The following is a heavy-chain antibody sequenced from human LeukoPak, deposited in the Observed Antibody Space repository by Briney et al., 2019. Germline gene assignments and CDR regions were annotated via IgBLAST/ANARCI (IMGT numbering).Heavy chain of an antibody. CDR1: GFTFSSYS. D-gene: IGHD2-15*01. J-gene: IGHJ4*02. Sequence: GGSLRLSCAASGFTFSSYSMNWVRQAPGKGLEWVSSISSSSSYIYYADSVKGRFTISRDNAKNSLYLQMNSLRAEDTAVYYCARSIECSGGSCYYFDYWGQGTLVTVSS. V-gene: IGHV3-21*01. CDR3: ARSIECSGGSCYYFDY. CDR2: ISSSSSYI.